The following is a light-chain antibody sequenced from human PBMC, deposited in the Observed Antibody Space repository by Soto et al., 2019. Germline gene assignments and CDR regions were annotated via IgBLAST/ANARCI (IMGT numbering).Light chain of an antibody. CDR3: QQYNNWPGT. J-gene: IGKJ1*01. CDR1: QSVSSN. Sequence: EIVTTQSPATLSVSPGERVTLSCRASQSVSSNLAWYQHKLGQAPRLLIYGASTRATGIPARFSGSGSGTEFTRTISSLQSEDFAVYYCQQYNNWPGTFGQGTKVDIK. CDR2: GAS. V-gene: IGKV3-15*01.